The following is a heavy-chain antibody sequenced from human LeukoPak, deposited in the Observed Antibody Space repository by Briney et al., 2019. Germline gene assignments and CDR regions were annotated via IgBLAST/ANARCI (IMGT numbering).Heavy chain of an antibody. J-gene: IGHJ4*02. CDR2: INPNSGGT. D-gene: IGHD5-12*01. V-gene: IGHV1-2*04. Sequence: ASVKVSCKASVYTFTGYYMHWVRQAPGQGLEWMGWINPNSGGTNYAQKFQGWVTMTRDTSISTAYMELSRLRSDDTAVYYCARESHIVATTYFDYWGQGTLVTVSS. CDR3: ARESHIVATTYFDY. CDR1: VYTFTGYY.